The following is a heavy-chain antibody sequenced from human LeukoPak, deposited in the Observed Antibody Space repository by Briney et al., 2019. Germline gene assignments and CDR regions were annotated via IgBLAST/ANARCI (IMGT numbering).Heavy chain of an antibody. CDR2: IYYSGST. CDR3: ARAGVLRYFDWLYTYFDY. D-gene: IGHD3-9*01. CDR1: GGSISSGGYY. Sequence: PSETLSLTCTVSGGSISSGGYYWSWIRQHPGKGLEWIGYIYYSGSTYYNPSLKSRVTISVDTSKNQFSLKLSSVTAADTAVYYCARAGVLRYFDWLYTYFDYWGQGTLVTVSS. J-gene: IGHJ4*02. V-gene: IGHV4-31*03.